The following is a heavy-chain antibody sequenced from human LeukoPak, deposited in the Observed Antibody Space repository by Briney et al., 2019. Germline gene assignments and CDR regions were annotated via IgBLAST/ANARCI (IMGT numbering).Heavy chain of an antibody. Sequence: GGSLRLSCAASGFSFSSYVMSWVRQAPGKGLEWVSSVSESGDETHYADSVKGRFTISRDNSRNSLSLQMNSLRLEDTALYYCARETWLHPLDFWGQGTLVTVSS. CDR2: VSESGDET. V-gene: IGHV3-23*01. J-gene: IGHJ4*02. D-gene: IGHD5-12*01. CDR1: GFSFSSYV. CDR3: ARETWLHPLDF.